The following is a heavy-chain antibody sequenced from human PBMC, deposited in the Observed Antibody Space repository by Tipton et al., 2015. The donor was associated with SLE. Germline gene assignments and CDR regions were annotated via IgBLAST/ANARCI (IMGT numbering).Heavy chain of an antibody. D-gene: IGHD5-18*01. CDR3: ARARGRYSYGYDAFDI. J-gene: IGHJ3*02. V-gene: IGHV4-59*08. CDR2: IYYSGST. Sequence: TLSLTCTVSSGSISSYYWSWIRQPPGKGLEWIGYIYYSGSTYYNPSLKSRVTISVDTSKNQFSLKLSSVTAADTAVYYCARARGRYSYGYDAFDIWGQGTMVTVSS. CDR1: SGSISSYY.